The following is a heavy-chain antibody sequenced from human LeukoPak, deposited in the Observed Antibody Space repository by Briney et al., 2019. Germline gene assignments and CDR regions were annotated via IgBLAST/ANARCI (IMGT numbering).Heavy chain of an antibody. CDR3: ARGNQQLPRSTPDY. CDR1: GFTFSSSW. V-gene: IGHV3-74*01. Sequence: GGSLRPSCAVSGFTFSSSWMHWVRQAPGKGLVWVSHIKTDGSTTAYADSVKGRFTISRDNAKNTLYLQMNSLGAEDTGVYYCARGNQQLPRSTPDYWGQGTLVTVSS. J-gene: IGHJ4*02. CDR2: IKTDGSTT. D-gene: IGHD2-2*01.